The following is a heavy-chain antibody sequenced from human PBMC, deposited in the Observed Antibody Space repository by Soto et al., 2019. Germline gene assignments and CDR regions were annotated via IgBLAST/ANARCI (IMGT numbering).Heavy chain of an antibody. V-gene: IGHV1-18*01. D-gene: IGHD2-8*01. CDR2: ISGYNGDT. Sequence: GASVKVSCKASGYTFTRYGISWVRQAPGQGLEWMGWISGYNGDTNYAQKFQDRVSMTIDTSTGTANMELRSLTSDDTAIYYCAKNGQPPYYYYGLDVWG. CDR1: GYTFTRYG. CDR3: AKNGQPPYYYYGLDV. J-gene: IGHJ6*02.